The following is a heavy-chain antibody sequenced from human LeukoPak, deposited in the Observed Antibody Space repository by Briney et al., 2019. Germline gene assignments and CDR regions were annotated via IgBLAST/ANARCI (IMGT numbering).Heavy chain of an antibody. CDR2: IYPADPDT. CDR1: GYSFTSYW. V-gene: IGHV5-51*01. CDR3: ARRVAVTGDWFDP. D-gene: IGHD6-19*01. J-gene: IGHJ5*02. Sequence: GESLKISCKGSGYSFTSYWIGWVRQMPGKGLEWMGIIYPADPDTRYSPSFRGQVTISADKSISTAYLQWSSLKASDSAIYYCARRVAVTGDWFDPWGQGTLVTVSS.